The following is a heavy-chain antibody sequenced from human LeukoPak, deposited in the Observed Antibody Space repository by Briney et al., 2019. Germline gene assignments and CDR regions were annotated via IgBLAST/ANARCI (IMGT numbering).Heavy chain of an antibody. V-gene: IGHV3-11*01. D-gene: IGHD6-13*01. J-gene: IGHJ6*02. Sequence: PGGSLRLSCAAPGFTFSDYYMSWIRQAPGKGLEWVSYISSSGSTIYYADSVKGRFTISRDNAKNSLYLQMNSLRAEDTALYYCAKGQQYYYYYGMDVWGQGTTVTVSS. CDR1: GFTFSDYY. CDR2: ISSSGSTI. CDR3: AKGQQYYYYYGMDV.